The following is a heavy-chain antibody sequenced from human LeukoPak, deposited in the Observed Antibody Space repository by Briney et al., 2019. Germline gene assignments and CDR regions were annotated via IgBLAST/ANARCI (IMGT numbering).Heavy chain of an antibody. V-gene: IGHV3-11*01. CDR2: ISSSGSTI. D-gene: IGHD6-13*01. Sequence: GGSLRLSCAASGFTFSDYYMSWIRQAPGKGLEWVSYISSSGSTIYYADSVKGRFTISRDNAKNSLYLQMNSLRAEDTAVYYCARDRGIAAAGRETYYYYMDVWGKGTTVTVSS. CDR1: GFTFSDYY. CDR3: ARDRGIAAAGRETYYYYMDV. J-gene: IGHJ6*03.